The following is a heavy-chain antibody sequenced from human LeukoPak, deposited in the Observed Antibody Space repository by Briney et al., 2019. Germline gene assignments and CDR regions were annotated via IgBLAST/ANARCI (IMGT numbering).Heavy chain of an antibody. Sequence: ASVKVSCKASGYTFTSYDIAWVRQAPGQGLDWMGWITPYNGNTDYGQKVQGRVTMTADTSTSTAYMELRSLISDDTAVYYCARLNNAANFLDYWGQGTLVIVSS. D-gene: IGHD2-15*01. CDR1: GYTFTSYD. V-gene: IGHV1-18*01. CDR3: ARLNNAANFLDY. CDR2: ITPYNGNT. J-gene: IGHJ4*02.